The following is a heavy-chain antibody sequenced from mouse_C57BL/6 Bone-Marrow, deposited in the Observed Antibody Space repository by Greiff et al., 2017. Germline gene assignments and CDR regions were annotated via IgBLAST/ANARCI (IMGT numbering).Heavy chain of an antibody. D-gene: IGHD1-1*01. J-gene: IGHJ3*01. CDR2: IDPANGNT. V-gene: IGHV14-3*01. CDR1: GFNIKNTY. CDR3: ASTGP. Sequence: VQLKQSVAELVRPGASVKLSCPASGFNIKNTYMHWVKQMPEQGLEWIGRIDPANGNTKYASKFPGNATITADTSSNTAYLPLSSLTSEDTAIYYCASTGPWGQGTLVTVSA.